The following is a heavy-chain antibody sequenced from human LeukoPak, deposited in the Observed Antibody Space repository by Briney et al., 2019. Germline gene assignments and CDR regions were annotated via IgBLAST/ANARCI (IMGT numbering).Heavy chain of an antibody. D-gene: IGHD3-22*01. J-gene: IGHJ4*02. CDR3: ARGILYYYDSSGYYGVDY. CDR2: INPNSGGT. CDR1: GYTFTGYY. Sequence: GTSVKVSCKASGYTFTGYYMQWVRQAPGQGLEWMGRINPNSGGTNYAQKFQGRVTMTRDTSISTAYMELSRLRSDDTAVYYCARGILYYYDSSGYYGVDYWGQGTLVTVSS. V-gene: IGHV1-2*06.